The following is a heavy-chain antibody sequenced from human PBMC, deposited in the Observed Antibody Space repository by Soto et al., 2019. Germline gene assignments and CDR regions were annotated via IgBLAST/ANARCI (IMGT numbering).Heavy chain of an antibody. V-gene: IGHV4-39*01. Sequence: PSETLSLTCTVSGGSISSSSYYWGWIRQPPGKGLEWIGSIYYSGSTYYNPSLKSRVTISVDTSKNQFSLKLSSVTAADTAVYYCSTWESSSSDNYYYYGMDVWGQGTTVT. J-gene: IGHJ6*02. CDR3: STWESSSSDNYYYYGMDV. CDR2: IYYSGST. D-gene: IGHD6-13*01. CDR1: GGSISSSSYY.